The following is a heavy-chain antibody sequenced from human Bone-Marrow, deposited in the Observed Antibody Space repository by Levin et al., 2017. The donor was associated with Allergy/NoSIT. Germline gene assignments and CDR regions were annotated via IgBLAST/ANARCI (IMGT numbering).Heavy chain of an antibody. V-gene: IGHV4-31*03. CDR3: ARVPQFCSGGSCYQSPTHYFDA. J-gene: IGHJ4*02. D-gene: IGHD2-8*02. Sequence: SETLSLTCTVSGAVISRGGHYWGWLRQPPGTGLEWIGYFFYRGSAYYNPSLKGRVTISKDTSANAFSLKLGFMSAADTATYYCARVPQFCSGGSCYQSPTHYFDAWGRGILVAVSS. CDR1: GAVISRGGHY. CDR2: FFYRGSA.